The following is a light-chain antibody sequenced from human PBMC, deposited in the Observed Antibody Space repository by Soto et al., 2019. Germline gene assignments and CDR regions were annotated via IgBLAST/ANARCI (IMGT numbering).Light chain of an antibody. Sequence: QSALTQPASVSGSPGQSITISCTGTTNDVGGYNYVSWYQQHPGKAPRLLIFEVTSRPSGVSHRFSGSKSGNTASLTISALQAEDEADYFCNSYTSSTSLPYVFGTGTKV. CDR1: TNDVGGYNY. CDR3: NSYTSSTSLPYV. V-gene: IGLV2-14*01. CDR2: EVT. J-gene: IGLJ1*01.